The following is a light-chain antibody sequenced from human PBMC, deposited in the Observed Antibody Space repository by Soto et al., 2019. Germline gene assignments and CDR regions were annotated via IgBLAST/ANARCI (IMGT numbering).Light chain of an antibody. CDR1: QSVSTA. V-gene: IGKV3-11*01. J-gene: IGKJ2*01. CDR2: DAS. Sequence: EVVLTQSPVTLSLSPGDRAALSCRASQSVSTAVAWYQQKPGQAPRLLIYDASDRATGVPARFSGSGSGTDFTLTISSVEPEDFAVYFCKQRRKRHPTFGQGTKLDI. CDR3: KQRRKRHPT.